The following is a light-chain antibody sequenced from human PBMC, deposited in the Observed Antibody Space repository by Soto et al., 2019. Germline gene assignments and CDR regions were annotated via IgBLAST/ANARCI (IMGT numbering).Light chain of an antibody. CDR3: RQIFSPLWT. CDR1: QSMSNY. J-gene: IGKJ1*01. CDR2: AAS. V-gene: IGKV1-39*01. Sequence: DIQMSQSPSSLSASVGDRATITCRASQSMSNYLNWYQQKPGKAPKLLIYAASSMQSGVPSRFSGSGSETDFTLTISSLQPDDSATYYGRQIFSPLWTFGQGTKVEVK.